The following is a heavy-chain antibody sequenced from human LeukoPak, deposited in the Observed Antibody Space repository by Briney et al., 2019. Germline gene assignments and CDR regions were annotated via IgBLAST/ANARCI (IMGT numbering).Heavy chain of an antibody. CDR3: TTAPPFGDYVDN. Sequence: GGSLRLSCAASGFTFSSYWISWVRQAPGKGLEWVGRMKSEAEGGTTDDAAPVKGRFTISRDDSKNTLYLQMNSLKTEDTAVYYCTTAPPFGDYVDNWGQGTLVTVSS. D-gene: IGHD3-10*01. V-gene: IGHV3-15*01. CDR1: GFTFSSYW. CDR2: MKSEAEGGTT. J-gene: IGHJ4*02.